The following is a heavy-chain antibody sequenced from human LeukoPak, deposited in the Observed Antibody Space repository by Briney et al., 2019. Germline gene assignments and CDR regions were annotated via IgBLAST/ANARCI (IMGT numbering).Heavy chain of an antibody. J-gene: IGHJ4*02. Sequence: PGGSLRLSCAASGXTISSYWMSWVRQAPGRGLEWVANIKQDGSEKNYVDSVKGRFTISRDNAKNSLYLQMNSLRAEDAAVYYCANYYCLSGTCQGFEYWGQGTLVTVSS. D-gene: IGHD3-10*01. CDR1: GXTISSYW. CDR3: ANYYCLSGTCQGFEY. CDR2: IKQDGSEK. V-gene: IGHV3-7*02.